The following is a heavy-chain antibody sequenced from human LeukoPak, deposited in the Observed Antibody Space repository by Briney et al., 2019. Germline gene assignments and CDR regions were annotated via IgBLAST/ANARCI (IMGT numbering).Heavy chain of an antibody. D-gene: IGHD1-14*01. V-gene: IGHV3-30*02. CDR1: GFTFSSYA. J-gene: IGHJ4*02. Sequence: PGGSLRLSCAASGFTFSSYAMHWVRQAPGKGLEWVAFIWPDGSKKYYADSVKGRFIISRDNSKSTLSLQMNSLRPEDTALYFCAKISSSAEPNFDYWGQGTLLTVSS. CDR2: IWPDGSKK. CDR3: AKISSSAEPNFDY.